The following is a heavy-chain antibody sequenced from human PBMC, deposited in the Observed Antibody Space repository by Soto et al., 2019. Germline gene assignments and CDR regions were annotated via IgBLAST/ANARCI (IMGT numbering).Heavy chain of an antibody. Sequence: SETLSLTCTVSGGSISSGGYYWSWIRQHPGKGLEWIGYIYYSGSTYYNPSLKSRVTISVDTSKNQFSLKLSSVTAADTAVYYCARGYTSGWYYFDSWGQGILVTVS. V-gene: IGHV4-31*03. J-gene: IGHJ4*02. CDR2: IYYSGST. CDR3: ARGYTSGWYYFDS. CDR1: GGSISSGGYY. D-gene: IGHD6-19*01.